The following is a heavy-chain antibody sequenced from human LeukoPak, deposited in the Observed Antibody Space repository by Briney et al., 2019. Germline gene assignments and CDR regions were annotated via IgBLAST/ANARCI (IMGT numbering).Heavy chain of an antibody. CDR3: ARDSSSGWSTDYYFDC. CDR2: ISYDGANE. V-gene: IGHV3-30-3*01. J-gene: IGHJ4*02. CDR1: GFTFSSYA. D-gene: IGHD6-19*01. Sequence: GRSLRLSCAASGFTFSSYAMHWVRQAPGKALEWVAVISYDGANENYADSVKGRFTISRDSSKNTLYLQMNSLRTEDTAVYYCARDSSSGWSTDYYFDCWGQGTLVTVSS.